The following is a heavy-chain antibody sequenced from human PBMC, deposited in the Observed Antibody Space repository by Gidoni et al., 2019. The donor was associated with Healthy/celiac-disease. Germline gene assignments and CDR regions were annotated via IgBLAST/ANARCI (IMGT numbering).Heavy chain of an antibody. CDR1: GFTFRRCG. CDR3: AREEATVIGWRGGYFDY. J-gene: IGHJ4*02. V-gene: IGHV3-21*01. CDR2: ISSSSSYI. Sequence: EVQLVDSGGGLVKPGGSLRLSCSASGFTFRRCGMNWGRQGPGKGPEGVSSISSSSSYIYYADSVKGRFTISRDNAKNSLYLQMNSLRAEDTAVYYCAREEATVIGWRGGYFDYWGQGTLVTVSS. D-gene: IGHD4-17*01.